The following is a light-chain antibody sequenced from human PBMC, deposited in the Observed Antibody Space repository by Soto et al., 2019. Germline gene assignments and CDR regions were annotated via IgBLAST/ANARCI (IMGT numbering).Light chain of an antibody. Sequence: QLVLTQPPSASGSPGQSVTISCTGTRSDVGDYNYVSWYQQHPGKAPKLIIYEVNKRPSGVPDRFSGSKSGNTASLSVSGLQADDEADYYCSSYAGSNNLEVFGGGTKLTVL. CDR1: RSDVGDYNY. J-gene: IGLJ2*01. V-gene: IGLV2-8*01. CDR3: SSYAGSNNLEV. CDR2: EVN.